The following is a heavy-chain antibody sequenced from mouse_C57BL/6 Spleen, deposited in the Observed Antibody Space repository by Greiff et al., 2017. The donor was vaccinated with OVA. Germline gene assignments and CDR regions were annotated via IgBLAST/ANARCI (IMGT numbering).Heavy chain of an antibody. Sequence: EVNLVESGGGLVQPKGSLKLSCAASGFSFNTYAMNWVRQAPGKGLEWVARIRSKSNNYATYYADSVKDRFTISRDDSESMLYLQMNNLKTEDTAMYYCVRQSSSLYYFDYWGQGTTLTVSS. CDR1: GFSFNTYA. CDR3: VRQSSSLYYFDY. J-gene: IGHJ2*01. CDR2: IRSKSNNYAT. D-gene: IGHD1-1*01. V-gene: IGHV10-1*01.